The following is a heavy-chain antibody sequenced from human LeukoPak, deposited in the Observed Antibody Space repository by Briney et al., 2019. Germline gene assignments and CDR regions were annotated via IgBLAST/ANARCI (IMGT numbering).Heavy chain of an antibody. CDR1: GYSISSGYY. J-gene: IGHJ6*02. D-gene: IGHD2-21*02. CDR3: ARTDPLAYCGGDCYSNYYYGMDV. CDR2: IYHSGST. Sequence: SETLSLTCTVSGYSISSGYYWGWIRQPPGKGLEWIGSIYHSGSTYYNPSLKSRVTISVDTSKNQFSLKLSSVTAADTAVYYCARTDPLAYCGGDCYSNYYYGMDVWGQGTTVTVSS. V-gene: IGHV4-38-2*02.